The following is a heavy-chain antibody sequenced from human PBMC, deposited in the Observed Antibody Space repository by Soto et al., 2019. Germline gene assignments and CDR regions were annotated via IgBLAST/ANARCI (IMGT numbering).Heavy chain of an antibody. Sequence: ETLSLTCTVSGGSISSYYWSWIRQPPGKGLEWIGYIYYSGSTNYNPSPKSRVTISVDTSKNQFSLKLSSVTAADTAVYYCARFSSNYYFDYWGQGTLVTVSS. CDR1: GGSISSYY. CDR3: ARFSSNYYFDY. V-gene: IGHV4-59*01. J-gene: IGHJ4*02. D-gene: IGHD7-27*01. CDR2: IYYSGST.